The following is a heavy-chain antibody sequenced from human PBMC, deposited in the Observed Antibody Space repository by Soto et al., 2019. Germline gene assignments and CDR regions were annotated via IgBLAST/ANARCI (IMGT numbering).Heavy chain of an antibody. CDR1: GFTFSNAW. CDR3: TTDDDVVVFDY. CDR2: IKSKTDGGTT. J-gene: IGHJ4*02. Sequence: GGSLRLSCAASGFTFSNAWMSWVRQAPGKGLEWVGRIKSKTDGGTTDYAAPVKGRFTISRDDSKNTLYLQMNSLKTEDTAAYYCTTDDDVVVFDYWGQGTLVTVSS. D-gene: IGHD2-15*01. V-gene: IGHV3-15*01.